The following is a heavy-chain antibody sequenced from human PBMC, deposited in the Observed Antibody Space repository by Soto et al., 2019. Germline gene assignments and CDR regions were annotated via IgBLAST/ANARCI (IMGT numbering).Heavy chain of an antibody. CDR1: GGSISSSSYY. J-gene: IGHJ4*02. CDR2: IYYSGST. D-gene: IGHD6-19*01. CDR3: ESLVDSGCWYHFDA. V-gene: IGHV4-39*01. Sequence: HLQLQESGPGLVKPSETLALTCTVSGGSISSSSYYWGWIRQTPGKGLEWIGSIYYSGSTYYSPALKSRVTTSADTSNNEFSRKRSSGTAVDTAVYYCESLVDSGCWYHFDAWGQGTMVTVSS.